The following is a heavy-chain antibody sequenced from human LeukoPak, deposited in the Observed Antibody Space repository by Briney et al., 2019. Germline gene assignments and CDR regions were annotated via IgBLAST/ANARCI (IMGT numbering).Heavy chain of an antibody. V-gene: IGHV3-23*01. J-gene: IGHJ4*02. Sequence: GPLRLSCAASGFTFSSYAMTWVRQSPGKGLEWVSVIGSGGDTYYSDSVQGRFTISRDNSKNALYLQMNSLRADDTAVYYCAKYYAARSRSFDFWGQGTLVTVSS. CDR3: AKYYAARSRSFDF. D-gene: IGHD3-10*01. CDR1: GFTFSSYA. CDR2: IGSGGDT.